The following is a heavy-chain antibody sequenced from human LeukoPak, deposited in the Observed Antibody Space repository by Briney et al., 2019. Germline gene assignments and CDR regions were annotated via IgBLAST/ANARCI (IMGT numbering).Heavy chain of an antibody. D-gene: IGHD2-2*01. CDR3: ARDLNPGGVSSTGLDY. CDR1: GYTFTGYY. Sequence: ASVKVSCKASGYTFTGYYMHWVRQAPGQGLELMGRINPNSGGTNYAQKFQGRVTMTRDTSISTAYMELSRLRSDDTAVYYCARDLNPGGVSSTGLDYWGQGTLVTVSS. V-gene: IGHV1-2*06. J-gene: IGHJ4*02. CDR2: INPNSGGT.